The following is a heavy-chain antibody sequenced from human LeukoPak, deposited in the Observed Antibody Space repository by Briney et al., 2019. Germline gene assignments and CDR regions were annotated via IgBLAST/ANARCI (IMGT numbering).Heavy chain of an antibody. V-gene: IGHV1-2*06. CDR2: LNPKSGGT. CDR1: GYTFTDYY. D-gene: IGHD6-13*01. Sequence: ASVKVSCKASGYTFTDYYIHWVRQGPGQGFEWMGRLNPKSGGTNYAQNFQGRVTMTRDTSISTAYMEVSRLTSDDTAVYYCAREGIAGSSIFWGQGTLVTVS. CDR3: AREGIAGSSIF. J-gene: IGHJ4*02.